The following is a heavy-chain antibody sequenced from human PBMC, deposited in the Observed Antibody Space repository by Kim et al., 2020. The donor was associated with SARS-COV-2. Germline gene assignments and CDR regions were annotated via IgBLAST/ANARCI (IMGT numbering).Heavy chain of an antibody. CDR2: IYYSGST. D-gene: IGHD3-10*01. J-gene: IGHJ4*02. V-gene: IGHV4-59*13. CDR3: ARVDLRRGIQDY. Sequence: SETLSLTCTVSGGSISSYYWSWIRQPPGKGLEWIGYIYYSGSTNYNPSLKSRVTISVDTSKNQFSLKLSSVTAADTAVYYCARVDLRRGIQDYWGQGTLVTVSS. CDR1: GGSISSYY.